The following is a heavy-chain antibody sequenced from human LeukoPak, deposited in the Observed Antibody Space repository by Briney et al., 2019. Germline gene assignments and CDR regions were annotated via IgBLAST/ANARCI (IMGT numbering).Heavy chain of an antibody. V-gene: IGHV5-51*01. CDR3: ARHDYGDRRFDY. J-gene: IGHJ4*02. CDR1: GYTFSNYW. Sequence: GESLKISCKGSGYTFSNYWIGWVRQMPGKGLEWMGIIYPGDSDTTYSPSFQGQVTISADKSLSTAYLQWSSLKASGSAMYYCARHDYGDRRFDYWGQGTLVTVSS. CDR2: IYPGDSDT. D-gene: IGHD4-17*01.